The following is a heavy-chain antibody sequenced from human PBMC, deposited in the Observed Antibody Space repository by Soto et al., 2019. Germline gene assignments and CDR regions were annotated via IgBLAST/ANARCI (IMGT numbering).Heavy chain of an antibody. V-gene: IGHV3-64*02. J-gene: IGHJ6*02. CDR1: GFTFSSYA. CDR2: ISSNGGST. Sequence: GGSLRLSCAASGFTFSSYAMHWVRQAPGKGLEYVSAISSNGGSTYYADSVKGRFTISRDNSKNTLYLQMGSLRAEDMAVYYCAREGRGMATTVQGAYYYGMDVWGQGTTVTVSS. CDR3: AREGRGMATTVQGAYYYGMDV. D-gene: IGHD5-12*01.